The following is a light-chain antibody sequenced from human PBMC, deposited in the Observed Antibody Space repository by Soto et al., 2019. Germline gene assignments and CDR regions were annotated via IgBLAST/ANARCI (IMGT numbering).Light chain of an antibody. V-gene: IGLV1-40*01. J-gene: IGLJ1*01. CDR2: GDN. Sequence: QAVQPHPPSVSGAPGQRVSIACTGSTSNIGAPYDVHWYQHLPGTAPKLLIYGDNNRPSGVPDRFSGSKSGTSASLAITRLQAEDEADYYCQSYDISLHNYVFGTGTKVTVL. CDR1: TSNIGAPYD. CDR3: QSYDISLHNYV.